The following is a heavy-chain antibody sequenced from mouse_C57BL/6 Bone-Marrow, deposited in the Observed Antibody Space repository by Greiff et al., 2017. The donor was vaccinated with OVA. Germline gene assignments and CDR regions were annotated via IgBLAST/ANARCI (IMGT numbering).Heavy chain of an antibody. CDR1: GYTFTNYW. CDR2: IYPGGGYT. CDR3: AIYGSRFYAMDY. D-gene: IGHD1-1*01. J-gene: IGHJ4*01. V-gene: IGHV1-63*01. Sequence: QVHVKQSGAELVRPGTSVKMSCKASGYTFTNYWIGWAKQRPGHGLEWIGDIYPGGGYTNYNEKFKGKATLTADKSSSTAYMQFSSLTSEDSAIYYCAIYGSRFYAMDYWGQGTSVTVSS.